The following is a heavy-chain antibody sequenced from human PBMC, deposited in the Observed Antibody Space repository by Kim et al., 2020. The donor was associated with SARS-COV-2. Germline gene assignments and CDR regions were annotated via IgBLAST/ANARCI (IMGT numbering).Heavy chain of an antibody. J-gene: IGHJ3*02. CDR1: GFTFSSYS. Sequence: GGSLRLSCAASGFTFSSYSMNWVRQAPGKGLEWVSYISSSSSTIYYADSVKGRFTISRDNAKNSLYLQMNSLRDEDTAVYYCARDKVISPAAMSRYSSSWGRSNDAFDIWGQGTMVTVSS. CDR3: ARDKVISPAAMSRYSSSWGRSNDAFDI. CDR2: ISSSSSTI. V-gene: IGHV3-48*02. D-gene: IGHD6-13*01.